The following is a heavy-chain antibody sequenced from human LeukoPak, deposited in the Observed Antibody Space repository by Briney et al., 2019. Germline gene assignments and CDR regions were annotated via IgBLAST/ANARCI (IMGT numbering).Heavy chain of an antibody. Sequence: PSQTLSLTCTVSGDSISSGGYYWSWIRQHPGKGLEWIGYVYYSGRTDYNPYLKSRVTISVDTSKIQFSLKLSSVTAADTAVYYCARVLGSGSYYKILPRFDYWGQGTLVTVSS. J-gene: IGHJ4*02. V-gene: IGHV4-31*03. CDR1: GDSISSGGYY. CDR2: VYYSGRT. D-gene: IGHD3-10*01. CDR3: ARVLGSGSYYKILPRFDY.